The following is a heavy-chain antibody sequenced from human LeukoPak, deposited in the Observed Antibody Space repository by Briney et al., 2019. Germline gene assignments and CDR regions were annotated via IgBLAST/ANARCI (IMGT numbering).Heavy chain of an antibody. V-gene: IGHV3-30*02. J-gene: IGHJ4*02. D-gene: IGHD3-10*01. Sequence: GGYLRLSCAASGFTFSSYGMHWVRQAPGRGLEWVAFIRYDETLQNYADSVKGRFTISRDNSKNALFLQMGSLRAEDTAPYYCVKDLSRITMLQGLWGSAAGLEYWGQGTQVTVSS. CDR1: GFTFSSYG. CDR2: IRYDETLQ. CDR3: VKDLSRITMLQGLWGSAAGLEY.